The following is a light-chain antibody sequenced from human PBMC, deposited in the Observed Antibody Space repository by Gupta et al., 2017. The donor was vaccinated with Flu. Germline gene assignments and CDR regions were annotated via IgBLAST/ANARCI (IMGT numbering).Light chain of an antibody. Sequence: QSALTQPRSVSGSPGQSVTISCTGTSSDVGGYNYVSWYQQHPGKAPRLMIYDVSKWLAGVPDRFSGSKSGNTASLTISGRQAEEEADYYCCSYAGSDVWVFGGGTKLTVL. CDR1: SSDVGGYNY. V-gene: IGLV2-11*01. CDR2: DVS. J-gene: IGLJ3*02. CDR3: CSYAGSDVWV.